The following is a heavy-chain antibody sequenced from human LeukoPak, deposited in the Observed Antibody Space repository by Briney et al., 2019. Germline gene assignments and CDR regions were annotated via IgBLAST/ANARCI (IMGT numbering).Heavy chain of an antibody. J-gene: IGHJ6*02. V-gene: IGHV3-21*01. CDR1: GFTFSSYS. CDR2: ISSSSSYI. CDR3: ASVAYYYDSSGYGNYYGMDV. D-gene: IGHD3-22*01. Sequence: GGSLRLSCAASGFTFSSYSMNWVRQAPGKGLEWVSSISSSSSYIYYADSVKGRFTISRDNAKNSLYLQMNSLRAEDTAVYYCASVAYYYDSSGYGNYYGMDVWGQGTTVTVSS.